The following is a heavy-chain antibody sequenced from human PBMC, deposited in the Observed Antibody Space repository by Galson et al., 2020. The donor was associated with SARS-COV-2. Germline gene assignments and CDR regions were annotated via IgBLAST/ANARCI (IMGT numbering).Heavy chain of an antibody. D-gene: IGHD3-16*01. J-gene: IGHJ4*02. CDR3: STAGEDFDY. CDR1: GGSIINRNYY. Sequence: ASETLSLTCTVSGGSIINRNYYWAWIRQPPGKGLEWIGSIYFRGSTYYNPSLRSRVTMSVDTSKNQFSLKLSSVTAAETAVYFCSTAGEDFDYWGQGNLVTVSS. CDR2: IYFRGST. V-gene: IGHV4-39*07.